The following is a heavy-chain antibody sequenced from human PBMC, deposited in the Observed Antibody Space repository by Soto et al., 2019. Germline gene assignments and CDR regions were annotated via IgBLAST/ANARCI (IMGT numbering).Heavy chain of an antibody. J-gene: IGHJ6*02. CDR2: IYYSGST. CDR3: ASMATTPHYYYYGMDV. Sequence: SETLSLTCTVSGGSISSGGYYWSWIRQHPGKGLEWIGYIYYSGSTYYNPSLKSRVTISVDTSKNQFSLKLSSVTAADTAVYYCASMATTPHYYYYGMDVWGQGTTVTVSS. CDR1: GGSISSGGYY. D-gene: IGHD5-12*01. V-gene: IGHV4-31*03.